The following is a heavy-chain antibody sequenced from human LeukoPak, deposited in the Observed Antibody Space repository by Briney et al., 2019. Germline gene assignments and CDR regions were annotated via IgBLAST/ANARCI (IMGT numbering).Heavy chain of an antibody. Sequence: ASVKVSCEASGYTFTSYYMHWVRQAPGQGLEWMGIINPSGGSTSYAQKFQGRVTMTRDTSTSTVYMELSSLRSEDTAVYYCARIGYDFWSGYAIDYWGQGTLVTVSS. CDR2: INPSGGST. V-gene: IGHV1-46*01. J-gene: IGHJ4*02. CDR1: GYTFTSYY. CDR3: ARIGYDFWSGYAIDY. D-gene: IGHD3-3*01.